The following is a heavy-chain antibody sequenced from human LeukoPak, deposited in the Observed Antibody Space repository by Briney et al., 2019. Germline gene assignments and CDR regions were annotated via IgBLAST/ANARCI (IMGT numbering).Heavy chain of an antibody. V-gene: IGHV1-3*01. D-gene: IGHD6-13*01. CDR2: INAGNGNT. Sequence: GASVKVSCKASGYTFTSYAMHWVRQAPGQRLEWMGGINAGNGNTKYSQKFQGRVTITRDTSASTAYMELSSLRSEDTAVYYCARRRSSSWTALAREEQIDYWGQGTLVTVSS. J-gene: IGHJ4*02. CDR3: ARRRSSSWTALAREEQIDY. CDR1: GYTFTSYA.